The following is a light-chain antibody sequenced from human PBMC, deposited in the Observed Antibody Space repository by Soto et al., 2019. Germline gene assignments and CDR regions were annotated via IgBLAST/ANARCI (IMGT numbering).Light chain of an antibody. Sequence: DIQMTQSPSSLSASVGDRVTITCRASQGIRHYLSWYQHKPGKVPKPLIYEASNLQSGVPSRFRGGGSGTEFTLTISSLQPEDVATYYCQNFDSAPQTFGQGTKVDI. CDR1: QGIRHY. CDR2: EAS. V-gene: IGKV1-27*01. CDR3: QNFDSAPQT. J-gene: IGKJ1*01.